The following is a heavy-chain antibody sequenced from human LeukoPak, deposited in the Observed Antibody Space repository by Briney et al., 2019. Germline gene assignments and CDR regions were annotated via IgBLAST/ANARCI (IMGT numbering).Heavy chain of an antibody. V-gene: IGHV1-8*01. CDR3: ARGYSYGYKDY. D-gene: IGHD5-18*01. J-gene: IGHJ4*02. Sequence: ASVKVSCKASGYTFTCYDINWVRQATGQGLEWMGWMNPNSNNTVYAQKFQGRVTMTRNTSISTAYMELSSLRSEDTAVYYCARGYSYGYKDYWGQGTLVTVSS. CDR1: GYTFTCYD. CDR2: MNPNSNNT.